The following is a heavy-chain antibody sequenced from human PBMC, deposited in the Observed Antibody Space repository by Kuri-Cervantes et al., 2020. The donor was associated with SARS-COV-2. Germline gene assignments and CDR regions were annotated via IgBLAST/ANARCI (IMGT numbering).Heavy chain of an antibody. Sequence: GESLKISGSASGCFFSAYTLHWVRQAPGKGLEYVSAISSDAVNTYYANSVKGRFTISRDFSKNTLYLLMTNLTTEDTAVYYCVRAYSSGWLVVSYYFDSWGQGTLVTVSS. J-gene: IGHJ4*02. CDR1: GCFFSAYT. D-gene: IGHD6-19*01. CDR3: VRAYSSGWLVVSYYFDS. CDR2: ISSDAVNT. V-gene: IGHV3-64D*06.